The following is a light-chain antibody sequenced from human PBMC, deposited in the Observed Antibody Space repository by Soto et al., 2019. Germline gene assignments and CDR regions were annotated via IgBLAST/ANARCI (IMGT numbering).Light chain of an antibody. Sequence: DIVLTQSPGTLSLSPGERATLSCRASQSVSSSQLAWYQQKPGQAPRLLIYGASTTATGIPDRFSGGGSGTYFTLTISRLEPEDFAVYYCQQFGSSPEYTFGQGTKLEVK. CDR1: QSVSSSQ. CDR3: QQFGSSPEYT. V-gene: IGKV3-20*01. CDR2: GAS. J-gene: IGKJ2*01.